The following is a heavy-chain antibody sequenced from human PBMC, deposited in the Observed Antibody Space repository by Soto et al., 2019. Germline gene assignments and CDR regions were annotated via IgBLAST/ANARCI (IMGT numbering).Heavy chain of an antibody. CDR2: IYSGGST. J-gene: IGHJ3*02. CDR3: AREASSGWSGGDDAFDI. D-gene: IGHD6-19*01. V-gene: IGHV3-53*01. CDR1: GLTVSSSY. Sequence: PGGSLRLSCAASGLTVSSSYMGWVRQAPGKGLQWVSVIYSGGSTYYADSVKGRFTISRDNSKNTLYLQMNSLRAEDTAVYYCAREASSGWSGGDDAFDIWGQGTMVTVSS.